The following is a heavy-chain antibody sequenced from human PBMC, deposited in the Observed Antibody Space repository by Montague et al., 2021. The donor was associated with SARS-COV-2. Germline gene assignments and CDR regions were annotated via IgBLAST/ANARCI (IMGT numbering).Heavy chain of an antibody. CDR3: ARGPYDYVWGSYRLFFDY. CDR1: GGSFSGYY. V-gene: IGHV4-34*01. J-gene: IGHJ4*02. Sequence: SETLSLTCGVYGGSFSGYYWNWIRQPPGKGLEWIGEINHFGSTNYNPSLKSRVTISVDPSKNQFSLNLSSVTAADTALYFCARGPYDYVWGSYRLFFDYWGQGTLVTVSS. CDR2: INHFGST. D-gene: IGHD3-16*02.